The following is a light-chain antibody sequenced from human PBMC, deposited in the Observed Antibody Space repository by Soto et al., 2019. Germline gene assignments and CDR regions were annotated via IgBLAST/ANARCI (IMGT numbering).Light chain of an antibody. CDR2: EVT. CDR1: SSDVGAYIY. Sequence: QSVLTQPASVSGSPGQSITISCTGTSSDVGAYIYVSWYQHHPGKAPKVMIYEVTNRPSGVSDRFSGSKSGNTASLTISGIQAEDEADYYCCSYTRSSPYVFGTGTKVTV. V-gene: IGLV2-14*01. J-gene: IGLJ1*01. CDR3: CSYTRSSPYV.